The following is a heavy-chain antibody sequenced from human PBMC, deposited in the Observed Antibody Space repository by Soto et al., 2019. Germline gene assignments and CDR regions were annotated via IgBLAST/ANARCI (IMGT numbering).Heavy chain of an antibody. CDR1: GGSVSSPSFY. CDR2: ISYSGST. D-gene: IGHD2-2*01. Sequence: QVQLQESGPGLVKPSETLSLTCTVSGGSVSSPSFYWNWIRQPPGKGLEWIGYISYSGSTNYNPSPRRRVTISVDTSKNQFSLRLTSATAADTAVYYCARGDAINWFDSWGQGTRVTVSS. V-gene: IGHV4-61*01. J-gene: IGHJ5*01. CDR3: ARGDAINWFDS.